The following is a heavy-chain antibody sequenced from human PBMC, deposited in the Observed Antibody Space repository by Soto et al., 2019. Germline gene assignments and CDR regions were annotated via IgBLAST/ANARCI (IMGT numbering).Heavy chain of an antibody. J-gene: IGHJ6*02. D-gene: IGHD3-9*01. CDR3: ARVPLAYDILTGYYSYYYGMDV. CDR1: GYTFTGYY. Sequence: ASVKVSCKASGYTFTGYYMHWVRQAPGQGXEWMGWINPNSGGRNYAQKFQRRVTVTRDTSISTAYMELSRLSSDDTAVYYCARVPLAYDILTGYYSYYYGMDVWGQGTTVTVSS. V-gene: IGHV1-2*02. CDR2: INPNSGGR.